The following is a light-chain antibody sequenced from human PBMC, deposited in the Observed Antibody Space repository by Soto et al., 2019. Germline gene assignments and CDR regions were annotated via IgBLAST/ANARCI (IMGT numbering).Light chain of an antibody. CDR2: GAS. CDR3: QQYGSPRT. CDR1: QSVSSSY. V-gene: IGKV3-20*01. J-gene: IGKJ1*01. Sequence: VLTQSPGTLSLSPGERATLSCRASQSVSSSYLAWYQQKPGQAPRLLIYGASSRATGIPDRFSGSGSGTDFTLTISRLEPEDFAVYYWQQYGSPRTFGQGTKVDIK.